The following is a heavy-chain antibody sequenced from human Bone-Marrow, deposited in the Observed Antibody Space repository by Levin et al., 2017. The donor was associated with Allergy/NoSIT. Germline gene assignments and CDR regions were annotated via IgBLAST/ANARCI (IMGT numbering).Heavy chain of an antibody. CDR1: GASVSSSSYY. J-gene: IGHJ3*01. V-gene: IGHV4-39*01. Sequence: PSETLSLTCSVSGASVSSSSYYWGWIRQPPGKGLEWIGSIYYTGSTYYNPSLKSRVTISVDTSKNQFSLKVNSVTAAETAVFYCATHRALHYDPSGFYRDAFDVWGQGTMVTVSS. D-gene: IGHD3-22*01. CDR3: ATHRALHYDPSGFYRDAFDV. CDR2: IYYTGST.